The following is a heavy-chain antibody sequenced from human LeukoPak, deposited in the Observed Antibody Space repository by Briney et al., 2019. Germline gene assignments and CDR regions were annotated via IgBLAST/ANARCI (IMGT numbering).Heavy chain of an antibody. J-gene: IGHJ4*02. D-gene: IGHD2-2*01. V-gene: IGHV1-2*04. Sequence: ASVKVSCKASGYTFTDYYMHWVRQAPGQGLEWMGWINPNNGGTYSTQKFQGWVTMTRDTSISTAYVELSRLTSDDTGVYYCARANPLHCSSTSCLFDYWGQGSLVTVSS. CDR2: INPNNGGT. CDR1: GYTFTDYY. CDR3: ARANPLHCSSTSCLFDY.